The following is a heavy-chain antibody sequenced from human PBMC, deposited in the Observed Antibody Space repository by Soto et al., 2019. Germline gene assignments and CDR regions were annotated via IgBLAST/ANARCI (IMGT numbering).Heavy chain of an antibody. CDR1: GFTFSNAW. Sequence: GSLRLSCAASGFTFSNAWINWVRQAPGKGLEWVGRIKSKTDGGTTDYASSVRGRFTISKDNSKDTLSLQMNSLTIEDTAVYYCARELTLYGVALDYWGQGTPVTVSS. CDR2: IKSKTDGGTT. V-gene: IGHV3-15*07. CDR3: ARELTLYGVALDY. D-gene: IGHD3-3*01. J-gene: IGHJ4*02.